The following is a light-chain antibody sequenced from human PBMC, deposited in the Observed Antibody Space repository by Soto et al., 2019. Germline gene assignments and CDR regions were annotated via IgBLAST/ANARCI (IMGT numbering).Light chain of an antibody. V-gene: IGLV1-40*01. J-gene: IGLJ1*01. CDR1: SSNIGAGYD. CDR2: ANN. CDR3: QSYDSSLSGYV. Sequence: QSALTQPPSVSGAPGQRVTISCTGSSSNIGAGYDVHWYQQLPGTAPKLLIYANNIRPSGVPGRFSGSKSGTSASLAITGLQAEDEADYYCQSYDSSLSGYVFGTGTKVT.